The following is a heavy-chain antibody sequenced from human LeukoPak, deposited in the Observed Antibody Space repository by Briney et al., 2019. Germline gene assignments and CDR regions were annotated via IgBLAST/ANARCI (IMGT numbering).Heavy chain of an antibody. D-gene: IGHD3-22*01. CDR2: ISTYSGNT. CDR3: ARPRLTYYYDTSGYGDAFDI. J-gene: IGHJ3*02. Sequence: ASVKVSCTASGYTFTSYGVSWVRQAPGQGLEWMGWISTYSGNTNYAQKFQGRVTMTTDTSTSTAYMELRSLRSDDTAVYYCARPRLTYYYDTSGYGDAFDIWGQGTMVTVSS. CDR1: GYTFTSYG. V-gene: IGHV1-18*01.